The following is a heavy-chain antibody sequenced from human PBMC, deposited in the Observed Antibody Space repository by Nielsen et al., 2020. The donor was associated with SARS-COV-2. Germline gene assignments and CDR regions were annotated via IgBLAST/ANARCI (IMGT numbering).Heavy chain of an antibody. D-gene: IGHD5-18*01. J-gene: IGHJ4*02. CDR3: ARERGREESYGDY. CDR1: GFTFSSYS. Sequence: GESLKISCAASGFTFSSYSMNWVRQAPGKGLEWVSYISSSSSTIYYADSVKGRFTISRDNAKNSLYLQMNSLRAEDTAVYYCARERGREESYGDYWGQGTLVTVSS. V-gene: IGHV3-48*04. CDR2: ISSSSSTI.